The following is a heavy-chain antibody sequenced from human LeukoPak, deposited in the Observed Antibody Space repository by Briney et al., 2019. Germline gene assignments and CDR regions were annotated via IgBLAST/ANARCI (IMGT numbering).Heavy chain of an antibody. Sequence: ASVKVPCKASGYTFTSYGISWVRQAPGQGLEWMGWISAYNGNTNYAQKLQGRVTMTTDTSTSTAYMELRSLRSDDTAVYYCARVLEILTGYYIDYWGQGTLVTVSS. CDR2: ISAYNGNT. V-gene: IGHV1-18*01. D-gene: IGHD3-9*01. J-gene: IGHJ4*02. CDR1: GYTFTSYG. CDR3: ARVLEILTGYYIDY.